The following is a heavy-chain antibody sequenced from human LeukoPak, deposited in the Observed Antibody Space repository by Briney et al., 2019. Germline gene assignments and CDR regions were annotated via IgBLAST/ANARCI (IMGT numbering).Heavy chain of an antibody. CDR3: VSRPPGYSSGWPIEDIH. V-gene: IGHV4-34*01. J-gene: IGHJ4*02. D-gene: IGHD6-19*01. CDR1: GGSFSGYY. Sequence: TSETLSLTCAVYGGSFSGYYWSWIRQPPGKGLEWIGEINHSGSANYNPSLKSRVTISVDTSKNQFSLKLSSVTAADTAVYYCVSRPPGYSSGWPIEDIHWGQGTLVTVSS. CDR2: INHSGSA.